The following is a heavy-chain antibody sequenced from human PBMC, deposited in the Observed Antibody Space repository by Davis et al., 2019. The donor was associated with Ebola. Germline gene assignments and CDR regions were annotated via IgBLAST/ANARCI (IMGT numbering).Heavy chain of an antibody. J-gene: IGHJ6*03. D-gene: IGHD2-2*01. Sequence: GESLKISCKGSGYSFTSYWIGWVRQMPGKGLEWMGIIYPGDSDTRYSPSFQGQVTISADKSISTAYLQWSSLKASDTAMYYCARGNEYQLPYYYYYYMDVWGKGTTVTVSS. CDR2: IYPGDSDT. CDR1: GYSFTSYW. V-gene: IGHV5-51*01. CDR3: ARGNEYQLPYYYYYYMDV.